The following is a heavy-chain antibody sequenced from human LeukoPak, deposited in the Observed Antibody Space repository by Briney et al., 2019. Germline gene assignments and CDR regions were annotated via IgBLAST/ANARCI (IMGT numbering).Heavy chain of an antibody. Sequence: GESLKISCKGSGYSFTSYWIGWVRQMPGKGLEWMGIIYPGDSDTRYSPSFQGQVTISADKSISTAYLQWSSLKASDTATYYCARLKSDSQTTYYYGMDVWGQGTTVTVSS. J-gene: IGHJ6*02. CDR2: IYPGDSDT. CDR1: GYSFTSYW. D-gene: IGHD1-1*01. CDR3: ARLKSDSQTTYYYGMDV. V-gene: IGHV5-51*01.